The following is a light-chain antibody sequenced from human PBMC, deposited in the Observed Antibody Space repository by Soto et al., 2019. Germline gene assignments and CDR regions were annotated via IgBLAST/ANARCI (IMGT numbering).Light chain of an antibody. J-gene: IGKJ1*01. CDR1: QSVSSY. CDR2: DAS. CDR3: QQRSNWPPT. V-gene: IGKV3-11*01. Sequence: EIVLTQSPATLSLSPGDRATLSCRASQSVSSYLAWYQQKPGQAPRLLIYDASNRATGIPARFSGSVSGTDFTLTISSLEPEDFAVYYCQQRSNWPPTFGQGTKVEIK.